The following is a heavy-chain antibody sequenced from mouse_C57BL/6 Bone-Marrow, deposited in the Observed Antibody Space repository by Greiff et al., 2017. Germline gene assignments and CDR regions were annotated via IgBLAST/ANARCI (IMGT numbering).Heavy chain of an antibody. J-gene: IGHJ4*01. CDR1: GYSFTGYY. Sequence: VQLKQSGPELVKPGASVKISCKASGYSFTGYYMNWVKQSPEKSLEWIGEINPSTGGTTYNQKFKAKATLTVDKSSSTAYMQLKSLTSEDSAVYYCARGYHGLSAMDYWGQGTSVTVSS. CDR3: ARGYHGLSAMDY. CDR2: INPSTGGT. D-gene: IGHD1-1*01. V-gene: IGHV1-42*01.